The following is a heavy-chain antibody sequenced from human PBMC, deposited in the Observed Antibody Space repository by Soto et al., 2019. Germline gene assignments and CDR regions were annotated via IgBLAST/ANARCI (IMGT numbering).Heavy chain of an antibody. D-gene: IGHD2-21*02. J-gene: IGHJ5*02. CDR1: GDSISSSSYN. CDR3: ARLDVSFFATASSWFDA. CDR2: IEHRWTT. Sequence: PSETLSLTCTVYGDSISSSSYNWRWNRQRQGMGLGWIPGIEHRWTTDYSPSRKTRVTLSIDTWKTQSTHHPHSVTALDTTVFSCARLDVSFFATASSWFDAWGQGTPVTVSS. V-gene: IGHV4-39*01.